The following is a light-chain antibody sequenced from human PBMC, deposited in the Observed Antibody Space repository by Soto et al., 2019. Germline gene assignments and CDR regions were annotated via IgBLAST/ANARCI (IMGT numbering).Light chain of an antibody. V-gene: IGLV2-11*01. CDR2: DVT. CDR1: RSDVGTYNY. Sequence: QSALTQPRSVSGSPGQSITIPCTGTRSDVGTYNYVSWYQQHPGKAPKLMIYDVTMRPSGFPDRFSGSKSGNTASLTISGLQAEDEADYYCCSYAGSLEVVFGGGTKLTVL. J-gene: IGLJ2*01. CDR3: CSYAGSLEVV.